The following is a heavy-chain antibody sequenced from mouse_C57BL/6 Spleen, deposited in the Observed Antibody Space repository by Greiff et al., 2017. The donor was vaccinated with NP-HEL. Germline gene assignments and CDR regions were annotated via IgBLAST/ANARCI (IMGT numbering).Heavy chain of an antibody. J-gene: IGHJ3*01. CDR2: IWSGGST. CDR3: ARNGPYYGSSQAWFAY. D-gene: IGHD1-1*01. Sequence: QVQLQQSGPGLVQPSQSLSITCTVSGFSLTSYGVHWVRQSPGEGLEWLGVIWSGGSTDYNAAFISRLSISKDNSKSKVFFKMNSLQADDKAIYYCARNGPYYGSSQAWFAYWGQGTLVTVSA. V-gene: IGHV2-2*01. CDR1: GFSLTSYG.